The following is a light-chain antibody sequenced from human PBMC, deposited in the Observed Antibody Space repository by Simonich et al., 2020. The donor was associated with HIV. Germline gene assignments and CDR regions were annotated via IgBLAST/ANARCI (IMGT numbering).Light chain of an antibody. CDR1: QSVLYSSNNKNY. CDR3: QQYYSTPYT. V-gene: IGKV4-1*01. J-gene: IGKJ2*01. CDR2: WAS. Sequence: DIVMTQSPDSLGVSLGERATITCKSSQSVLYSSNNKNYLAWYQQKPGQPPKLLIYWASTRESWVPDRCSGSGSGTDFTLTISSLQAEDVAVYYCQQYYSTPYTFGQGTKLEIK.